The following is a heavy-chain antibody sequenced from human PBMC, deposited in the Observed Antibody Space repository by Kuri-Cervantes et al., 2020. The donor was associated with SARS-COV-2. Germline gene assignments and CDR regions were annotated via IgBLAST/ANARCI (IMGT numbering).Heavy chain of an antibody. V-gene: IGHV3-48*01. CDR3: ARDASYSGSYGSFQH. CDR2: ISSSSSTI. Sequence: GGSLRLSCAASGFTFSSYSMNWVRQAPGKGLEWVSYISSSSSTIYYADSVKGRFTISRDNAKNSLYLQMNTLKTEDTAVFYCARDASYSGSYGSFQHWGQGTLVTVSS. CDR1: GFTFSSYS. D-gene: IGHD1-26*01. J-gene: IGHJ1*01.